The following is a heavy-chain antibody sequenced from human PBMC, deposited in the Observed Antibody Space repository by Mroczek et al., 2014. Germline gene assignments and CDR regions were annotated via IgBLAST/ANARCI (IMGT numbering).Heavy chain of an antibody. CDR3: PKLGGXFDI. Sequence: QVQLVQSGGGVVQPGRSLRLSCAASGFTFSSYGMHWVRQAPGKGLEWVAVISYDGSNKYYADSVKGRFTISRDNSKNTLYLQMNSLRAEDTAVYYCPKLGGXFDIVGPRDNGHRLF. V-gene: IGHV3-30*18. CDR1: GFTFSSYG. D-gene: IGHD3-16*01. CDR2: ISYDGSNK. J-gene: IGHJ3*02.